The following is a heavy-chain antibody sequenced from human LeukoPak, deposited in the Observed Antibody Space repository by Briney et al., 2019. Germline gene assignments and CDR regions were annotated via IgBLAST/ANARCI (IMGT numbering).Heavy chain of an antibody. CDR2: INHSGST. Sequence: KPSETLSLTCAVYGGSFSGYYWSWIRQPPGKGLEWIGEINHSGSTNYNPSLKSRVTISVDTSKNQFSLKLSSVTAADTAVYYCARYTPTRRHCSSTSCSNASFDYWGQGTLVTVSS. CDR3: ARYTPTRRHCSSTSCSNASFDY. CDR1: GGSFSGYY. V-gene: IGHV4-34*01. D-gene: IGHD2-2*01. J-gene: IGHJ4*02.